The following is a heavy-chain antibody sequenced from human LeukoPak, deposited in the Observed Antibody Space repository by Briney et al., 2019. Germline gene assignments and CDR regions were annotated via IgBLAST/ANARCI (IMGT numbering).Heavy chain of an antibody. J-gene: IGHJ4*02. Sequence: SETLSLTCTVSGGSISSYYWSWIRQPPGKGLGWIGYIYYSGSTNYNPSLKSRVTISVDTSKNQFSLKLSSVTAADTAVYYCARGNTAMVAYYFDYWGQGTLVTVSS. V-gene: IGHV4-59*01. D-gene: IGHD5-18*01. CDR2: IYYSGST. CDR1: GGSISSYY. CDR3: ARGNTAMVAYYFDY.